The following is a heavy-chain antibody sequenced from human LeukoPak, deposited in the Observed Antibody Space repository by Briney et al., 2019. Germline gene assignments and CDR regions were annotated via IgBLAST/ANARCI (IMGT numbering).Heavy chain of an antibody. CDR1: GGSMSSYY. D-gene: IGHD3-22*01. CDR2: INHSGST. J-gene: IGHJ4*02. Sequence: SETLSLTCTISGGSMSSYYWSWIRQPPGKGLEWIGEINHSGSTNYNPSLKSRVTISVDTSKNQFSLKLSSVTAADTAVYYCARGHDSSGYYGSLHPFDYWGQGTLVTVSS. V-gene: IGHV4-34*01. CDR3: ARGHDSSGYYGSLHPFDY.